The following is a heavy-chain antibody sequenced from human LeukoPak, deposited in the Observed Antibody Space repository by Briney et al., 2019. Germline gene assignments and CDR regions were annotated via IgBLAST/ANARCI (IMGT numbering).Heavy chain of an antibody. D-gene: IGHD3-3*01. Sequence: GASVKVSCKASGYTYSSYGISWVRQAPGQGLEWMGWINGYKGNTNYAQKLRGRVTMTTDTSTSTAYMELRSLRSDDTAVYYCARGRPRFLEWLDYYMDVWGKGTTVTVSS. CDR1: GYTYSSYG. V-gene: IGHV1-18*01. J-gene: IGHJ6*03. CDR2: INGYKGNT. CDR3: ARGRPRFLEWLDYYMDV.